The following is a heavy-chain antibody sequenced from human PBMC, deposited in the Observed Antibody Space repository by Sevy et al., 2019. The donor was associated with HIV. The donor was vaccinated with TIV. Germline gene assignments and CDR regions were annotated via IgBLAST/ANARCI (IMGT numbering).Heavy chain of an antibody. CDR1: GLTFSNYW. V-gene: IGHV3-7*01. CDR2: IKQDGSEK. J-gene: IGHJ3*01. Sequence: GGSLRLSCVASGLTFSNYWMSWVRQAPGKGLEWVANIKQDGSEKYYVDSVKGRFTTSRDNAKNSLYLHMNSLRAEDTAVNYCGTKGGLRLNDAFAVWGQGTMVTVSS. CDR3: GTKGGLRLNDAFAV. D-gene: IGHD2-21*02.